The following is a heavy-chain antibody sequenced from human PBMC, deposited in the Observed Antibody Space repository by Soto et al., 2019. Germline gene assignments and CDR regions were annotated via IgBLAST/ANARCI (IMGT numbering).Heavy chain of an antibody. V-gene: IGHV4-31*03. CDR2: IYYSGST. D-gene: IGHD2-2*01. CDR3: ARVHCISTSCYGGSFDY. J-gene: IGHJ4*02. CDR1: GGSISSGGYY. Sequence: QVQLQESGPGLVKPSQTLSLTCTVSGGSISSGGYYWSWIRQHPGKGLEWIGYIYYSGSTYYNPSRKSRVTISVDTSKNQFSLKLSSVTAADTAVYYCARVHCISTSCYGGSFDYWGQGTLVTVSS.